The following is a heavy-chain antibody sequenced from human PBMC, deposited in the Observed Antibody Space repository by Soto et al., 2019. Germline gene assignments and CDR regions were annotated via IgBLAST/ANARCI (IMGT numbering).Heavy chain of an antibody. J-gene: IGHJ4*02. CDR2: IWNDGSNE. V-gene: IGHV3-33*01. Sequence: LRLSCEASGFTFSTYGMHWVRQAPGKGLEWVAIIWNDGSNEYYADSVKGRFTISRDNSKNTLYLQLSNLRAEDTAVYFCARDQTDSGGYSDYWGQGTLVTVSS. D-gene: IGHD3-22*01. CDR3: ARDQTDSGGYSDY. CDR1: GFTFSTYG.